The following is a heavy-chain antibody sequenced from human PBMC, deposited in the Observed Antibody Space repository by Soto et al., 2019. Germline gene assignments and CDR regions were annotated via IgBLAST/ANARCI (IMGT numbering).Heavy chain of an antibody. D-gene: IGHD1-26*01. V-gene: IGHV1-69*13. Sequence: GASVKVSCKASGGNFSSYAISWVRQAPGQGLEWMGGIIPIFGTANYAQKFQGRVTITADESTSTAYMELSSLRSEDTAVYYCARDRSAGPDLLRSLLFVGSVPYWFDPWRQRPLVTVSS. CDR3: ARDRSAGPDLLRSLLFVGSVPYWFDP. J-gene: IGHJ5*02. CDR1: GGNFSSYA. CDR2: IIPIFGTA.